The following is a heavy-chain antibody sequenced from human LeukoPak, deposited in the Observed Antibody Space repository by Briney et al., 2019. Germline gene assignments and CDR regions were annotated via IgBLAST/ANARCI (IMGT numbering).Heavy chain of an antibody. CDR3: ATETAVWGGIFFDY. V-gene: IGHV3-74*01. D-gene: IGHD3-10*01. J-gene: IGHJ4*02. Sequence: PGGSLRLSCAASGFTFSNYEMNWVRQAPGKGLVWVSRINSDGSRTTYPDSVKGRFTISRDNARNTLYLQMNSLRGEDTAVYYCATETAVWGGIFFDYWGRGTLVTVSS. CDR2: INSDGSRT. CDR1: GFTFSNYE.